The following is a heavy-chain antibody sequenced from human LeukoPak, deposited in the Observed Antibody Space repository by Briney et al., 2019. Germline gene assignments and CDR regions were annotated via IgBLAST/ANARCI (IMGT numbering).Heavy chain of an antibody. CDR2: INPRSGRT. CDR1: GYTFTSYG. CDR3: ARDSGKEYSSSCDY. J-gene: IGHJ4*02. V-gene: IGHV1-2*02. Sequence: GASVKVSCKASGYTFTSYGISWVRQAPGQGLEWMGWINPRSGRTNYAQKFQGRVTMTRDTSISTAYMELNSLRSDDTAVYYCARDSGKEYSSSCDYWGQGTLIPVSS. D-gene: IGHD6-6*01.